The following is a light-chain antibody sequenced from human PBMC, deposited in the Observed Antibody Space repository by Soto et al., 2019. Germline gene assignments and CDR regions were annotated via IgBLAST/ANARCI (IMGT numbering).Light chain of an antibody. CDR3: QQLNSYPIT. CDR1: QSISSY. J-gene: IGKJ5*01. Sequence: DIQMTHSPSSLSSSVVYRVTITCRASQSISSYLNWYQQKPGKAPKLLIYAASTLQSGVPSRFSGSGSGTEFTLTISSLQPEDFATYYCQQLNSYPITFGQGTRLEIK. V-gene: IGKV1-9*01. CDR2: AAS.